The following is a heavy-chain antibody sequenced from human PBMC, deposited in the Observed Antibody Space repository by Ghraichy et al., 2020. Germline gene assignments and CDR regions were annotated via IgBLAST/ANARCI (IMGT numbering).Heavy chain of an antibody. D-gene: IGHD2-2*01. J-gene: IGHJ5*02. CDR2: INHSGST. CDR1: GGSFSGYY. CDR3: ARSPSPLLGYCSSTSCRKRHTSKNWFDP. Sequence: SETLSLTCAVYGGSFSGYYWSWIRQPPGKGLEWIGEINHSGSTNYNPSLKSRVTISVDTSKNQFSLKLSSVTAADTAVYYCARSPSPLLGYCSSTSCRKRHTSKNWFDPWGQGTLVTVSS. V-gene: IGHV4-34*01.